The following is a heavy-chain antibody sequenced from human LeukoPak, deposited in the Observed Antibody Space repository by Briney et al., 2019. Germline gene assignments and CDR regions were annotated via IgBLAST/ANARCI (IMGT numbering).Heavy chain of an antibody. V-gene: IGHV1-2*01. Sequence: GASVKVSCKASGYTCTDYYVHRVRQGPGQGLGWMGWINSNSGSTSYAQNFQGRVTSTRDTSISTLYVELRSLRSDDTAVYFCARVRVYSSGWNFDYWGQGTLVTVSS. CDR3: ARVRVYSSGWNFDY. CDR1: GYTCTDYY. J-gene: IGHJ4*02. CDR2: INSNSGST. D-gene: IGHD6-19*01.